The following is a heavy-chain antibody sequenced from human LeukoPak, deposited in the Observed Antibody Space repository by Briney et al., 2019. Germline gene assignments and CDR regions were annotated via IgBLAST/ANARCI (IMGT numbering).Heavy chain of an antibody. CDR1: GDYISNSNYY. J-gene: IGHJ4*02. CDR2: IYNTGKP. CDR3: VRLYYYDFIVPPL. Sequence: SETLSLICTVSGDYISNSNYYWGWIRQPPGKGRERHGNIYNTGKPYYNSSLKSQVPITIDPTKNEFSLNLVSVTAADTATYYCVRLYYYDFIVPPLWGQGTLVTVSS. V-gene: IGHV4-39*01. D-gene: IGHD3-3*01.